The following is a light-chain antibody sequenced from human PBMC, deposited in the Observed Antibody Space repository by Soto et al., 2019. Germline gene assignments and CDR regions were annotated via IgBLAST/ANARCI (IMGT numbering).Light chain of an antibody. V-gene: IGLV1-40*01. CDR2: GNS. CDR1: SSNIGAGYD. J-gene: IGLJ2*01. Sequence: QSVLTQPPSVSGAPGQRVTISCTGSSSNIGAGYDVHWYQQLPGTAPKLLIYGNSNRPSGVPDRFSGSMSGTSATLAITGLQAEDEADYYCQSYDSSLSGPDVIFGGGTKLTVL. CDR3: QSYDSSLSGPDVI.